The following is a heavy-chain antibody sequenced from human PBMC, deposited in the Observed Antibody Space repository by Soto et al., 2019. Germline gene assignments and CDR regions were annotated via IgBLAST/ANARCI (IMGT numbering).Heavy chain of an antibody. D-gene: IGHD3-9*01. V-gene: IGHV1-18*01. Sequence: QVQLVQSGAEVKKPGASVKVSCKASGYTFTSYGISWVRQAPGQGLEWMGWISAYNGNTNYAQKLQGRVTMTTDTTTSTAYMELRSLRSDDTAVYYCARDASPYDILTGYYFDYWGQGTLVTVSS. J-gene: IGHJ4*02. CDR1: GYTFTSYG. CDR3: ARDASPYDILTGYYFDY. CDR2: ISAYNGNT.